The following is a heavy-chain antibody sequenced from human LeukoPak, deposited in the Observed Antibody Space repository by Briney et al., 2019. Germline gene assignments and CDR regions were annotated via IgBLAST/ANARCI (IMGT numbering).Heavy chain of an antibody. CDR3: AKAGIAYGTSYFDY. CDR1: GFTFDDYA. D-gene: IGHD2-21*01. V-gene: IGHV3-9*01. Sequence: GGSLRLSCAASGFTFDDYAMHWVRQAPGKGLEWVSGISWNCGSIGYADSVKGRFTISRDNAKNSLYLQMNSLRAEDTALYYCAKAGIAYGTSYFDYWGQGTLVTVSS. CDR2: ISWNCGSI. J-gene: IGHJ4*02.